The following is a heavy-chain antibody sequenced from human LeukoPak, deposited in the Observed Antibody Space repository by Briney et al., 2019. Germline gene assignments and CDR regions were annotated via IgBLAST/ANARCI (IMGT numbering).Heavy chain of an antibody. Sequence: GASVKVSCKASGYTFTSYGISWVRQAPGQGLEWMGWISAYNGNTNYAQKLQGRVTMTTDTSTSTAYMELRSLRSDDTAVYYCARGSSGYCTNGVCYINWFDPWGQGTLVTVSS. D-gene: IGHD2-8*01. CDR1: GYTFTSYG. CDR3: ARGSSGYCTNGVCYINWFDP. J-gene: IGHJ5*02. CDR2: ISAYNGNT. V-gene: IGHV1-18*01.